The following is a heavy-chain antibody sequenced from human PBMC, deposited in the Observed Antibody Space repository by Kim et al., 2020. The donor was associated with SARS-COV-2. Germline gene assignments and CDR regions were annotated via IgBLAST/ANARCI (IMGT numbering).Heavy chain of an antibody. CDR1: GFTFSSYG. D-gene: IGHD5-12*01. J-gene: IGHJ4*02. CDR3: ARDSRNRRLRPLDY. Sequence: GGSLRLSCAASGFTFSSYGMHWVRQAPGKGLEWVAVISYDGSNKYYADSVKGRFTISRDNSKNTLYLQMNSLRAEDTAVYYCARDSRNRRLRPLDYWGQGTLVTVSS. V-gene: IGHV3-33*05. CDR2: ISYDGSNK.